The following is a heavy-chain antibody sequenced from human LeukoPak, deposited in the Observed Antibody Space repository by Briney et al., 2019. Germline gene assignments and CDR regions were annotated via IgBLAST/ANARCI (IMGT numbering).Heavy chain of an antibody. V-gene: IGHV4-34*01. CDR2: IHHSGSP. D-gene: IGHD3-10*01. CDR1: GGSFSGYF. Sequence: SETLSLTCAVYGGSFSGYFWTWIRQTPGKGLGWIGEIHHSGSPRYNPSLKSRVTITVDTSRNQFSLKLRSVTAADTAVYFCARADRGHFASAYWGQGTLVTVSS. CDR3: ARADRGHFASAY. J-gene: IGHJ4*02.